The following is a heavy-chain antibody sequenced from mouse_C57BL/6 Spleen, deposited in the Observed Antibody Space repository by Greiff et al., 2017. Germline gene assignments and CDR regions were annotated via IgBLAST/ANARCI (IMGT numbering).Heavy chain of an antibody. V-gene: IGHV1-82*01. J-gene: IGHJ4*01. CDR1: GYAFSSSW. CDR3: ARYAMDY. CDR2: IYPGDGDT. Sequence: VQLQQSGPELVKPGASVKISCKASGYAFSSSWMNWVKQRPGKGLEWIGLIYPGDGDTNYNGKFKGKATLTADKSSSTAYMQLSSLTSEDSAVYFCARYAMDYWGQGTSVTVSS.